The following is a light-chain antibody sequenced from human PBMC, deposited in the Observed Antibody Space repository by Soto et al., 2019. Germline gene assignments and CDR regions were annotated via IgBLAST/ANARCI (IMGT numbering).Light chain of an antibody. CDR1: QSVTNNF. CDR3: QQYGSSPPYT. J-gene: IGKJ2*01. CDR2: DAT. Sequence: EIVLTQSPGTLSLSPGEGDTLSCRASQSVTNNFLAWYQQKPGQAPRLLIYDATSRATGIPDRFSGSGSGTDFTLTINRLEPEDVAVYYCQQYGSSPPYTFGQGTKLEIK. V-gene: IGKV3-20*01.